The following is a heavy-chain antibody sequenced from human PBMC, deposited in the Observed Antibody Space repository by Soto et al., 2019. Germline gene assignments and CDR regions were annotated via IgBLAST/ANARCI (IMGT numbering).Heavy chain of an antibody. D-gene: IGHD2-8*01. Sequence: PSETLSLTCAVSGGSISSGGYSWSWIRQPPGKGLEWIGYIYHSGSTYYNPSLKSRVTISVDRSKNQFSLKLSSVAAADTAVYYCARATNGWFDPWGQGTLVTVSS. V-gene: IGHV4-30-2*01. CDR1: GGSISSGGYS. CDR3: ARATNGWFDP. J-gene: IGHJ5*02. CDR2: IYHSGST.